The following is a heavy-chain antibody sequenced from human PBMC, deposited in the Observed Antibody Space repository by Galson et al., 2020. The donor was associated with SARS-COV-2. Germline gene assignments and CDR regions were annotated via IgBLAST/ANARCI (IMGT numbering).Heavy chain of an antibody. D-gene: IGHD5-18*01. CDR1: GFTFSSYS. J-gene: IGHJ4*02. CDR2: ISSSSSYI. V-gene: IGHV3-21*01. Sequence: GGSLRLSCAASGFTFSSYSMNWVRQAPGKGLEWVSSISSSSSYIYYADSVKGRFTISRDNAKNSLYLQMNSLRAEDTAVYYCARGGVDTAILSFDYWGQGTLVTVSS. CDR3: ARGGVDTAILSFDY.